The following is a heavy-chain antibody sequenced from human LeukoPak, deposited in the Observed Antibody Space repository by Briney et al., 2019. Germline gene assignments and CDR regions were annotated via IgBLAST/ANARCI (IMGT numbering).Heavy chain of an antibody. CDR1: GFTLSSYA. V-gene: IGHV3-23*01. Sequence: GGSLRLSCAASGFTLSSYAMSWVRQAPGKGLEWVSTISGSGYRTYYADSVKGRFSISRDNSKNTLYLQMNSLRAKDTAVYYCAKDLGDSSGYYPWYFDYWGQGTLVTVSS. J-gene: IGHJ4*02. CDR2: ISGSGYRT. CDR3: AKDLGDSSGYYPWYFDY. D-gene: IGHD3-22*01.